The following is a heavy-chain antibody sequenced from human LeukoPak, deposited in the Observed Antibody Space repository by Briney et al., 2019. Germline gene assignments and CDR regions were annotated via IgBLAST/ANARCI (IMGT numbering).Heavy chain of an antibody. V-gene: IGHV3-21*01. D-gene: IGHD3-9*01. CDR3: AKEGYFEPLDY. CDR2: ISSSSSYI. CDR1: GFTFSSYS. Sequence: GGSLSLSWAASGFTFSSYSMNWVRQAQGKGLGWVSSISSSSSYIYYADSVKGRFTISRDNAKNSLYLQMNSLRAEDTAVYYCAKEGYFEPLDYWGQGTLVTVSS. J-gene: IGHJ4*02.